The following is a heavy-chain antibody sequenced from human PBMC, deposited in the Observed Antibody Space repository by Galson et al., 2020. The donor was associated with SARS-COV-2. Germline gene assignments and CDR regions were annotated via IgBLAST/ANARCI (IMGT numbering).Heavy chain of an antibody. V-gene: IGHV4-38-2*02. CDR2: IFHSGST. Sequence: SETLSLTCTVSGYSISSGYYWGWIRQPPGKGLEWIGSIFHSGSTYYNPSLKSRVTISVGTSKNQFSLKLSSVTAADTAVFYCARDTTLVRYYYDTSGYAFDYWGQGTLVTVSS. J-gene: IGHJ4*02. CDR3: ARDTTLVRYYYDTSGYAFDY. CDR1: GYSISSGYY. D-gene: IGHD3-22*01.